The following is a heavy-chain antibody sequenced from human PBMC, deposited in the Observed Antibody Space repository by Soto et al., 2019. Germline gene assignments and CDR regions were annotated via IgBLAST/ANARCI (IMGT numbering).Heavy chain of an antibody. CDR1: GFTFSDYY. D-gene: IGHD2-2*01. CDR2: ISSSTSHT. J-gene: IGHJ4*02. Sequence: QVQLVESGGGLVKPGGSLRLSCAVSGFTFSDYYMTWIRQAPGKGLEWVSYISSSTSHTNYADSVKRRFTISRDNAKNSLFLQMNSLRAEDTAVYYCARGRGAAADYFAFWGQGALVTVST. CDR3: ARGRGAAADYFAF. V-gene: IGHV3-11*05.